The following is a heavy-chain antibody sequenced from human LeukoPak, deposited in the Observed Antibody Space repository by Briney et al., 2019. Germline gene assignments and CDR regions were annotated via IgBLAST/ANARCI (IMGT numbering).Heavy chain of an antibody. D-gene: IGHD2-8*01. CDR2: INHSGST. J-gene: IGHJ4*02. Sequence: PSETLSLTCAVYGGSFSGYYWSWIRQPPGKGLEWIGEINHSGSTNYNPSLKSRVTISVDTSKNQFSLKLSSVTAADTAVYYCARGGIVLMVYGGCGYFDYWGQGTLVTVSS. CDR3: ARGGIVLMVYGGCGYFDY. V-gene: IGHV4-34*01. CDR1: GGSFSGYY.